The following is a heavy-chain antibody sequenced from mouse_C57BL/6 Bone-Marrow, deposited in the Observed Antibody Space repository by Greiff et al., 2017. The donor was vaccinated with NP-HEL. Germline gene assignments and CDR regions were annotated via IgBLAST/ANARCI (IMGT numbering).Heavy chain of an antibody. J-gene: IGHJ1*03. CDR3: ARFLYYYGIWYFDV. D-gene: IGHD1-1*01. CDR2: IHPNSGST. CDR1: GYTFTSYW. Sequence: QVQLQQPGAELVKPGASVKLSCKASGYTFTSYWMHWVKQRPGQGPEWIGMIHPNSGSTNYNEKFKSKATLTVDKSSSTAYMQLSSLTSEDSAVYYCARFLYYYGIWYFDVWGTGTTVTVSS. V-gene: IGHV1-64*01.